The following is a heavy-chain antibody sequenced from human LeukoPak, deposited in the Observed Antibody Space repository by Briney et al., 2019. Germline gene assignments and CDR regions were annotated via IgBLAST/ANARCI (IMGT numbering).Heavy chain of an antibody. V-gene: IGHV4-34*01. Sequence: PSETLSLTCAVYGGSFGGYYWSWIRQPPGKGLEWIGEINHSGSTNYNPSLKSRVTISVDTSKNQFSLKLSSVTAADTAVYYCARGRGVPGYWGQGTLVTVSS. CDR1: GGSFGGYY. J-gene: IGHJ4*02. D-gene: IGHD2-8*01. CDR2: INHSGST. CDR3: ARGRGVPGY.